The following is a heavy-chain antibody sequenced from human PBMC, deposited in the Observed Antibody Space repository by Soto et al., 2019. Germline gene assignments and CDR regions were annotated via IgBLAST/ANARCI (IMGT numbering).Heavy chain of an antibody. CDR2: IIPMFGTT. J-gene: IGHJ5*02. CDR1: GDTFTSYA. D-gene: IGHD2-15*01. Sequence: QVQLVQSGAEVRKPGSSVKVSCKASGDTFTSYAISWVRQAPGQGLEWMGQIIPMFGTTNYALKFQGRVTFTGDKPTATAYMEWSSFTLEDPPVYYWAREAYHHSGGYSPVSLPPWAQEPLATLP. V-gene: IGHV1-69*06. CDR3: AREAYHHSGGYSPVSLPP.